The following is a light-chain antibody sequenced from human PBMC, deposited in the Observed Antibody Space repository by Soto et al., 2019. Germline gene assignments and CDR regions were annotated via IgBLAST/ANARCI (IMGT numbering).Light chain of an antibody. CDR1: QSVSSSY. Sequence: EIVLTQSPGTLSLSPGERATLSCRASQSVSSSYLAWYQQKPGQAPRLLIYGASSRATGIPDRFSGSGSGTDFTLTIIRREAADVVVYYCQRYGSTPLLTFGEGTKVEIK. J-gene: IGKJ4*01. CDR2: GAS. V-gene: IGKV3-20*01. CDR3: QRYGSTPLLT.